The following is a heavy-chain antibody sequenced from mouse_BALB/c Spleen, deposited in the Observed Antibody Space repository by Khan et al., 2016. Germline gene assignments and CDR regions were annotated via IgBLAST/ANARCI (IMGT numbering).Heavy chain of an antibody. CDR1: GFSLTSYG. CDR2: PWSGGST. V-gene: IGHV2-2*02. CDR3: ARTDY. Sequence: QVQLKESGPGLVQPSQSLSITCTVSGFSLTSYGVPWVRQSPGKGLDWLGVPWSGGSTDHNAAFISRLSISKDNSKSKVYLKMNSLQTNDTTIYYWARTDYWGQGATLTVSS. J-gene: IGHJ2*01.